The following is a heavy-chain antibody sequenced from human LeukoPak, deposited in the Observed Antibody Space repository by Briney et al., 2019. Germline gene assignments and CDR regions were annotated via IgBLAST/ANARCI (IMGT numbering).Heavy chain of an antibody. V-gene: IGHV4-59*12. CDR2: IYYTGST. Sequence: SETLSLTCTVSGGSISNYYWNWIRQPPGKGLEWIGYIYYTGSTNYNPSLKSRVTMSVDTSKNQFSLKLSSVTAADTAVYYCARDIQYYYGSGSYEGYWGQGTLVTVSS. J-gene: IGHJ4*02. D-gene: IGHD3-10*01. CDR1: GGSISNYY. CDR3: ARDIQYYYGSGSYEGY.